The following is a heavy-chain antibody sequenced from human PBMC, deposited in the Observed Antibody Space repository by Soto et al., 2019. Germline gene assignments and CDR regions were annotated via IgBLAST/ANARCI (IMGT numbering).Heavy chain of an antibody. V-gene: IGHV1-69*02. J-gene: IGHJ4*02. CDR1: GGTFSSYT. D-gene: IGHD4-17*01. CDR3: AKRRSYGDYQNDY. CDR2: IIPILGIA. Sequence: SVKVSCKASGGTFSSYTISWVRQAPGQGLEWMGRIIPILGIANYAQKFQGRVTITADKSTSTAYMELSSLRSEDTAVYYCAKRRSYGDYQNDYWGQGTLVPVSS.